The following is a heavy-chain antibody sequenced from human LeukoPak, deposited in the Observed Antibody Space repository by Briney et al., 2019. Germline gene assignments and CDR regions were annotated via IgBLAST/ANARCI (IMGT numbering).Heavy chain of an antibody. J-gene: IGHJ4*02. Sequence: SETLSLTCTISGGSISSYYWSWIRQPPGKGLEWIGYIYYSGSTNYNPSLKSRVTISVDTSKNQFSLKLSSVTAADTAVYYCARPQIGYDVFDYWGQGALVTVSS. CDR1: GGSISSYY. CDR3: ARPQIGYDVFDY. V-gene: IGHV4-59*08. CDR2: IYYSGST. D-gene: IGHD5-12*01.